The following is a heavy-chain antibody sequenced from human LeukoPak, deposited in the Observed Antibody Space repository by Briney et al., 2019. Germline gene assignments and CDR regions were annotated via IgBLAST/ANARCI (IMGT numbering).Heavy chain of an antibody. CDR2: ISGSGGST. V-gene: IGHV3-23*01. D-gene: IGHD1-7*01. Sequence: GGSLRLSCAASGFTFSNAWMSWVRQAPGKGLEWVSAISGSGGSTYYADSVKGRFTISRDNSKNTLYLQMNSLRAEDTAVYYCAKDYWNYHRDYWGQGTLVTVSS. CDR3: AKDYWNYHRDY. CDR1: GFTFSNAW. J-gene: IGHJ4*02.